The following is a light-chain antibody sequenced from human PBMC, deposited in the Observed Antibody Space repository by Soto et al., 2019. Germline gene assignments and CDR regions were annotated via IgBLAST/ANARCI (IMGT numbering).Light chain of an antibody. V-gene: IGLV4-69*01. CDR3: RAWDTGPL. CDR2: LNSDGSH. Sequence: QSVLTQSPFASASLGASVRLTCTLSSGHSNYAIAWHQQQPEKGPRYLMILNSDGSHSKGDGIPDRFSGSSSGAERYLTISSLQSEDEADYYCRAWDTGPLFGGGTKLTVL. J-gene: IGLJ3*02. CDR1: SGHSNYA.